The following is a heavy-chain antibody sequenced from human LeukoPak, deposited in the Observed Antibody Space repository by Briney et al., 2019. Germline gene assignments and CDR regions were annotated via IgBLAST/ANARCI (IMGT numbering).Heavy chain of an antibody. Sequence: GGSLRLSCAASGFTFSSYGMHWVRQAPGKGLEWVSFIRFDGTNKYYADSVKGRFTISRDNSKNTLYLQMNSLRADDTAVYYCAMKAVPRPRLHDAFDFWGQGTVVSVSS. J-gene: IGHJ3*01. CDR2: IRFDGTNK. V-gene: IGHV3-30*02. D-gene: IGHD5-24*01. CDR1: GFTFSSYG. CDR3: AMKAVPRPRLHDAFDF.